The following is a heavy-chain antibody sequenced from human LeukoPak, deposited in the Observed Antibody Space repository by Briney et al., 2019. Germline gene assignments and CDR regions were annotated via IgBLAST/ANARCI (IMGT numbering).Heavy chain of an antibody. CDR2: ISGTSSYI. CDR3: GRAGDY. CDR1: GFTFSNYY. D-gene: IGHD7-27*01. Sequence: GGSLRLSCAASGFTFSNYYMNWVRQAPGKGLEWISSISGTSSYIFYADSLKGRFIVSRDNAKNSLFLQMNSLRAEDTAVLYCGRAGDYWGQGTLVTVSS. V-gene: IGHV3-21*06. J-gene: IGHJ4*02.